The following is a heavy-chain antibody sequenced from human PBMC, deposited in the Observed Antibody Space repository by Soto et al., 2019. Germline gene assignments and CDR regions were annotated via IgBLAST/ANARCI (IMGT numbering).Heavy chain of an antibody. V-gene: IGHV1-8*01. D-gene: IGHD2-15*01. CDR3: ARGVAAGVDF. CDR1: GYTFTSLD. CDR2: MSPKTGNT. Sequence: QVQLLQSGAEVKNPGASVKVSCKASGYTFTSLDINWMRQAPGQGLEWMGWMSPKTGNTGYAQKFQDRVTMTWNIDTSTAYMDLSSLTSEDTAVYYCARGVAAGVDFWGQGTLVTVSS. J-gene: IGHJ4*02.